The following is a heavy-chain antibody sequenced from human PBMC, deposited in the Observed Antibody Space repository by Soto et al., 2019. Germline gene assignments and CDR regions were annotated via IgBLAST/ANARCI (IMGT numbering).Heavy chain of an antibody. Sequence: QVQLVQSGAEVKKPGASVKVSCKASGYTFTSYGISWVRQAPGQGLEWMGWISAYNGNTNYAQKLQGRVTMTTHTSTSTAYMDLRSLRSDDTGVYYCARITSGWYVPVYGMDVWGQGTTVTVSS. V-gene: IGHV1-18*01. CDR2: ISAYNGNT. D-gene: IGHD6-19*01. CDR3: ARITSGWYVPVYGMDV. CDR1: GYTFTSYG. J-gene: IGHJ6*02.